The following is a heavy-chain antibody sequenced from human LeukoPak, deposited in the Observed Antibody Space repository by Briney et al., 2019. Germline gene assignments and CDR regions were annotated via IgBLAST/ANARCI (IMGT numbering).Heavy chain of an antibody. CDR1: GYTFTSYD. V-gene: IGHV1-8*01. J-gene: IGHJ3*02. Sequence: ASVTVSCKACGYTFTSYDLNWVRPPTGKGVAWMGWMNPYSCNTIYAKKFQGRVTMTRNTSISTAYMELSSLRSEDTAVYYCATSTTAYDAFDIWGQGTMVTVSS. CDR3: ATSTTAYDAFDI. D-gene: IGHD4-17*01. CDR2: MNPYSCNT.